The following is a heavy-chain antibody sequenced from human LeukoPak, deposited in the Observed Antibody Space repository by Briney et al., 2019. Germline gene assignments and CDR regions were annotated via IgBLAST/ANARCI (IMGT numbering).Heavy chain of an antibody. V-gene: IGHV1-18*01. CDR2: ISAYNGNT. D-gene: IGHD3-9*01. CDR3: ATSIWADYDITDRYFDY. CDR1: GYTFTSYG. Sequence: ASVKVSCKASGYTFTSYGISWVRQAPGQGLEWMGWISAYNGNTNYAQKLQGRVTMTTDTSTSTAYMELRSLRSDDTAVYYCATSIWADYDITDRYFDYWGQGTLVTVSS. J-gene: IGHJ4*02.